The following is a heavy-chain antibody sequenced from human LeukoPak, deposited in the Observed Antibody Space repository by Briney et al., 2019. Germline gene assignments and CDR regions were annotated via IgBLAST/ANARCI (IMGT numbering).Heavy chain of an antibody. CDR2: IYYSGTA. CDR1: GASISSYH. D-gene: IGHD3-10*01. CDR3: ARDRPAEKISLWFGGPTAGLDPFDI. Sequence: SETLSLTCTVSGASISSYHWSWIRQPPGKGLEWMGYIYYSGTANYNPSFESRLTISIDTSKNQFSLKLTSVTAADTAIYYCARDRPAEKISLWFGGPTAGLDPFDIWGQGTMVTVSS. J-gene: IGHJ3*02. V-gene: IGHV4-59*01.